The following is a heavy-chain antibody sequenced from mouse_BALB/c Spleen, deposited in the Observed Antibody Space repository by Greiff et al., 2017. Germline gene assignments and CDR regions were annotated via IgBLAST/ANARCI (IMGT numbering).Heavy chain of an antibody. Sequence: EVKLVESGPGLVKPSQSLSLTCTVTGYSITSDYAWNWIRQFPGNKLEWMGYISYSGSTSYNPSLKSRISITRDTSKNQFFLQLNSVTTEDTATYYCALKAGYDYDWFAYWGQGTLVTVSA. J-gene: IGHJ3*01. D-gene: IGHD2-4*01. V-gene: IGHV3-2*02. CDR1: GYSITSDYA. CDR2: ISYSGST. CDR3: ALKAGYDYDWFAY.